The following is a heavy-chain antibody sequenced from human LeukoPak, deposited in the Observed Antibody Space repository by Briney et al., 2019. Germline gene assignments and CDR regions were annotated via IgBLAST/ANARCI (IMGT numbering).Heavy chain of an antibody. CDR1: GFTFSSYG. CDR2: ISYDGSNK. J-gene: IGHJ6*02. V-gene: IGHV3-30*03. Sequence: GGSLRLSCAASGFTFSSYGMHWVRQAPGKGLEWVAVISYDGSNKYYADSVKGRFTISRDNAKNSLYLQMNSLRAEDTAVYYCARDIKGVMPWNYYGMDVWGQGTTVTVSS. CDR3: ARDIKGVMPWNYYGMDV. D-gene: IGHD1-1*01.